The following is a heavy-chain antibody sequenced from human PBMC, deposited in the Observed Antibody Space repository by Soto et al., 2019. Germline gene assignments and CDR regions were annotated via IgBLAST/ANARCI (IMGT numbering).Heavy chain of an antibody. Sequence: QVQLQQWGAGLLKPSETLSLTCAVYGGSFSGYYWSWIRQPPGKGLEWIGEINHSGSTNYNPSLKSRVTISVDMSKNQFSLKLSSVTAADTAVYYCARVVVVPAARTYYYGMDVWGQGTTVTVSS. V-gene: IGHV4-34*01. CDR3: ARVVVVPAARTYYYGMDV. CDR2: INHSGST. J-gene: IGHJ6*02. CDR1: GGSFSGYY. D-gene: IGHD2-2*01.